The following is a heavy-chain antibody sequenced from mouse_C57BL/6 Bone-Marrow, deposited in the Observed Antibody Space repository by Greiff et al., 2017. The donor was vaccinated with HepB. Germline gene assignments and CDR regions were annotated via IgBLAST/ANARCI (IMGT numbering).Heavy chain of an antibody. CDR3: ARYANHYYAMDY. D-gene: IGHD6-1*01. CDR1: GFTFTDYY. Sequence: EVKLVESGGGLVQPGGSLSLSCAASGFTFTDYYMSWVRQPPGKALEWLGFIRNKANGYTKAYSASVKGRFTISRVNSQRILYLQMNALGAEDSATYYCARYANHYYAMDYWGQGTSVTVSS. J-gene: IGHJ4*01. CDR2: IRNKANGYTK. V-gene: IGHV7-3*01.